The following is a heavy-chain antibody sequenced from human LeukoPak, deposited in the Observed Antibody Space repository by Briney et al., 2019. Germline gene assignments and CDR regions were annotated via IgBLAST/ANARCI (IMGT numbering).Heavy chain of an antibody. CDR2: FYSGGST. Sequence: PGGSLRLSCAASGFTVNTNYLTWVRQAPGKGLEWVSIFYSGGSTYYADSVKGRFAMSRDNSRNTLYHQMNTLRVEDTAVYYCARTDSSGYLDCWGQGTLVTVSS. J-gene: IGHJ4*02. D-gene: IGHD3-22*01. V-gene: IGHV3-53*01. CDR1: GFTVNTNY. CDR3: ARTDSSGYLDC.